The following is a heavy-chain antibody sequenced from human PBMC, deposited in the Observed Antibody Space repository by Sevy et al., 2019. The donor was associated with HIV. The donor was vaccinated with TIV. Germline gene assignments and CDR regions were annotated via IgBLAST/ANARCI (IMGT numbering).Heavy chain of an antibody. CDR3: ARVESCGGDCYYSDY. V-gene: IGHV1-46*01. J-gene: IGHJ4*02. CDR2: INPSGGGT. CDR1: GYTFTRYY. D-gene: IGHD2-21*02. Sequence: ASVKVSCKASGYTFTRYYIHWVRQAPGQGLECMGIINPSGGGTNYVQKFQGRVTFTRDTSTSTVYMELSSLRSGDTAVYYCARVESCGGDCYYSDYWGQGTQVTVSS.